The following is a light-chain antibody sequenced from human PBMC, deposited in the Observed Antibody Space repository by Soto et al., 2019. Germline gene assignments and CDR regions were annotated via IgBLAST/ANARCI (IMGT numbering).Light chain of an antibody. Sequence: QSALTQPASVSGSPGQSITIYCTGTSSDVGGYNYVSWYQQHPGKAPKLLIFEVSNRPSGVSNRFSGSKSGNTASLIISGLQTEDEADYYCNSYTSSSTQVFGTGTKVTVL. CDR1: SSDVGGYNY. CDR2: EVS. V-gene: IGLV2-14*01. CDR3: NSYTSSSTQV. J-gene: IGLJ1*01.